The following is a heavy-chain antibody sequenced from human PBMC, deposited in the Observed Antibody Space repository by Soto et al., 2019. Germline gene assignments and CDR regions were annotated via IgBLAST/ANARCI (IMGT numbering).Heavy chain of an antibody. CDR1: GFTFSSYA. J-gene: IGHJ6*02. D-gene: IGHD5-12*01. CDR3: ARAESGYDYYYYYYYGMDV. Sequence: GGSLRLSCAASGFTFSSYAMHWVRQAPGKGLEWVAVISYDGSNKYYADSVKGRFTISRDNSKNTLYLQMNSLRAEDTAVYYCARAESGYDYYYYYYYGMDVWGQGTTVTVSS. V-gene: IGHV3-30-3*01. CDR2: ISYDGSNK.